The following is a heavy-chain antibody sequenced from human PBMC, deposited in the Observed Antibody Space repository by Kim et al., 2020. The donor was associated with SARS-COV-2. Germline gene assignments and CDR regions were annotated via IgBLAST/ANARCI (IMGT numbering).Heavy chain of an antibody. CDR1: GFTFSNYW. D-gene: IGHD6-19*01. CDR3: ARDRYSSGWYPIDY. V-gene: IGHV3-7*01. J-gene: IGHJ4*02. Sequence: GGSLRLSCAASGFTFSNYWMSWVRQTPGKGLECVAQIKQDRSEKNYVDSVKGRFNISRDNAKNLVYLQMNSLGVEDMAVYFCARDRYSSGWYPIDYWGQGTLVTVSS. CDR2: IKQDRSEK.